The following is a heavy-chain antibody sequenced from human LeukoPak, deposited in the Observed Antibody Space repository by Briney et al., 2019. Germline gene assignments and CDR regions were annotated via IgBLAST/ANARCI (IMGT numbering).Heavy chain of an antibody. CDR3: ANLHPGYYYYMDV. CDR1: GFTFSNFG. V-gene: IGHV3-23*01. J-gene: IGHJ6*03. CDR2: ISGSGGST. Sequence: GGSLRLSCEASGFTFSNFGMTWVRQAPGKGLEWVSAISGSGGSTYYADSVKGRFTISRDNSKNTLYLQMNSLRAEDTAVYYCANLHPGYYYYMDVWGKGTTVTVSS.